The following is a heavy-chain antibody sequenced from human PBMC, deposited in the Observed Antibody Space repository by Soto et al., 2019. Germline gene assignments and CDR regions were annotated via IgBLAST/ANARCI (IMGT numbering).Heavy chain of an antibody. J-gene: IGHJ4*02. CDR1: GFSFSNSW. D-gene: IGHD1-26*01. Sequence: EVRLVESGGGLVQRGGSLRLSCAASGFSFSNSWMDWVRQAPGKGLEWVANINEDGSQTYYVDSVKGRFTVSRDNAENSMYLQMNSLRVEDTAVYDCSWSLNYWGQGVLVTVSS. CDR3: SWSLNY. CDR2: INEDGSQT. V-gene: IGHV3-7*01.